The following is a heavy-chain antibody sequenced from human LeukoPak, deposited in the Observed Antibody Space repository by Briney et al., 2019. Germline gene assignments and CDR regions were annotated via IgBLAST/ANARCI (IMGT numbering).Heavy chain of an antibody. V-gene: IGHV4-59*01. J-gene: IGHJ4*02. CDR2: IYYSGST. CDR3: ARGAFYGDYDY. D-gene: IGHD4-17*01. Sequence: SETLSLTCTVSGGSISSYYWSWIRQPPGKGLEWIGYIYYSGSTNYNPSLKSRVTISVDTSMNQFSLKLSSVTAADTAVYYCARGAFYGDYDYWGQGTLVTVSS. CDR1: GGSISSYY.